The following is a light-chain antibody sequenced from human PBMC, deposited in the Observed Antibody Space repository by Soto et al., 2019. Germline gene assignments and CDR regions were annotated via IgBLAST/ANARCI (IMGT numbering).Light chain of an antibody. V-gene: IGKV1-12*01. Sequence: DIQMTQSPSSVSASVGDRVTITCRASQGISNWLAWYQQKPGKAPKLLIYAASGLQRGVPSRFSGSGFGTDFTLTISXLQPEDFATYYCQQANSFPLTFGGGTKVDIK. J-gene: IGKJ4*01. CDR3: QQANSFPLT. CDR1: QGISNW. CDR2: AAS.